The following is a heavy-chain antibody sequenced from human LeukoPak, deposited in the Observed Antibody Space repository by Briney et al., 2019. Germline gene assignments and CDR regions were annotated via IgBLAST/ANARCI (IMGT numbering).Heavy chain of an antibody. V-gene: IGHV3-23*01. D-gene: IGHD6-25*01. Sequence: QTGGSLRLSCAASGFTFSNYAMSWVRQAPGKGLEWVSVISGSGGSTYYADSVKGRFTISRDNSKNTLYLQVNSLRAEDTAVYYCARGTGYNTGRSVDYWGQGTLVTVSS. CDR3: ARGTGYNTGRSVDY. CDR1: GFTFSNYA. CDR2: ISGSGGST. J-gene: IGHJ4*02.